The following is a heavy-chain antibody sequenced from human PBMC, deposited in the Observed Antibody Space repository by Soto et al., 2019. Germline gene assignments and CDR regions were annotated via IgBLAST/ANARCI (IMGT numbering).Heavy chain of an antibody. CDR2: IIPILGIA. J-gene: IGHJ4*02. CDR1: GGTFSSYT. Sequence: QVQLVQSGAEVKKPGSSVKVSCKASGGTFSSYTISWVRQAPGQGLEWMGRIIPILGIANYAQKFQGRVTITADKSTSTAYMELSSLRSEDTAVYYCATPRGSWKIAPFDYWGQGTLVTVSS. CDR3: ATPRGSWKIAPFDY. V-gene: IGHV1-69*02. D-gene: IGHD1-1*01.